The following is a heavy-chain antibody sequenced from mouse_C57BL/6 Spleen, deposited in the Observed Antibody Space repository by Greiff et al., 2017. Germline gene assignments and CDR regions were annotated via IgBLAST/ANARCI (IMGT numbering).Heavy chain of an antibody. CDR2: ISSGSSTI. D-gene: IGHD2-14*01. CDR1: GFTFSDYG. Sequence: EVKVVESGGGLVKPGGSLKLSCAASGFTFSDYGMHWVRQAPEKGLEWVAYISSGSSTIYYADTVKGRFTISRDNAKHTLFLQMTSLRSEDTAMYYCARKVSGDWYFDVWGTGTTVTVSS. CDR3: ARKVSGDWYFDV. V-gene: IGHV5-17*01. J-gene: IGHJ1*03.